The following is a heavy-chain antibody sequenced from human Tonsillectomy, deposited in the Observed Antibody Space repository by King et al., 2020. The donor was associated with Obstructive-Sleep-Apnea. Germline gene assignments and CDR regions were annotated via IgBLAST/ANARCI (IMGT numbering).Heavy chain of an antibody. J-gene: IGHJ4*02. V-gene: IGHV3-53*04. CDR2: IYSGGST. CDR3: ARADRSSNFGGYYFDH. D-gene: IGHD6-13*01. Sequence: VQLVESGGGLVQPGGSLRLSCAASGFTVSGSYMNWVRQAPGKGLEWVSVIYSGGSTYNADSVKGRFTISRHNSKNTLYLQMNSLRAEDTAVYYCARADRSSNFGGYYFDHWGQGTLVTVSS. CDR1: GFTVSGSY.